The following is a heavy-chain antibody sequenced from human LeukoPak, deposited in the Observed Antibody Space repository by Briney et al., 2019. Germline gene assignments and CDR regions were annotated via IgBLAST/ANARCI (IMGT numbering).Heavy chain of an antibody. CDR1: GFTFDDYA. CDR3: AKDGRDDILTGWADYYMDV. Sequence: GGSLRLSCAASGFTFDDYAMHWVRQAPGKGLEWVSLISWDGGSTYYADSVKGRFTISRDNSKNSLYLQMNSLRAEDTALYYCAKDGRDDILTGWADYYMDVWGKGTTVTVSS. J-gene: IGHJ6*03. V-gene: IGHV3-43D*03. CDR2: ISWDGGST. D-gene: IGHD3-9*01.